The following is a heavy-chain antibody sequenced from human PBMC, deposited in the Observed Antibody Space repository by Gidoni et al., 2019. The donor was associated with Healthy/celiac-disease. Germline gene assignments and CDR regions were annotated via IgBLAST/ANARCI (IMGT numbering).Heavy chain of an antibody. V-gene: IGHV4-30-4*01. J-gene: IGHJ4*02. CDR1: GGSISSGAYY. CDR3: ARGTMVRGDPLFDY. D-gene: IGHD3-10*01. CDR2: IYYSGST. Sequence: QVQLPESGPGLVTPSPTLSLTCTVSGGSISSGAYYWSWIRQPPGKGLEWIGYIYYSGSTYYNPSLKSRVTISVDTSKNQFSLKLSSVTAADTAVYYCARGTMVRGDPLFDYWGQGTLVTVSS.